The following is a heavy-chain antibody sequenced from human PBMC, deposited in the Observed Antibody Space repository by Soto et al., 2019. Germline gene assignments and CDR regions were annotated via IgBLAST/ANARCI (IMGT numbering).Heavy chain of an antibody. Sequence: QVQLQESGPGLLKPSETLSLTCTVSGGSISGYYWTWIRQPAGKGLEWIGRKHTSGTTNYNPALKSRATMSRDRSANQFSLNLSSVAAADTAVDYCARGGEFYVLDVWGQGTTVAVSS. CDR3: ARGGEFYVLDV. CDR2: KHTSGTT. J-gene: IGHJ6*02. CDR1: GGSISGYY. D-gene: IGHD3-16*01. V-gene: IGHV4-4*07.